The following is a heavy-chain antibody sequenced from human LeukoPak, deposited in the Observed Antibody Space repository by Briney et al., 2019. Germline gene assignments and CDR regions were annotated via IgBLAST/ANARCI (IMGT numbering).Heavy chain of an antibody. J-gene: IGHJ4*02. CDR2: IKQDGSAK. CDR3: ARERVTTTSFDY. D-gene: IGHD2/OR15-2a*01. V-gene: IGHV3-7*01. CDR1: GFTFTNYW. Sequence: GGSLRLSCAASGFTFTNYWMNWLRQAPGKGLEWVANIKQDGSAKNYVDSVKGRFTISRDNAKNSLYLQMNNLRVEDTAVYHCARERVTTTSFDYWGQGVLVTVSS.